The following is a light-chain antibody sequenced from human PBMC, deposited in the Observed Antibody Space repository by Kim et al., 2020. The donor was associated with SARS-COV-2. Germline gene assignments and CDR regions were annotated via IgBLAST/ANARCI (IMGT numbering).Light chain of an antibody. V-gene: IGLV1-47*01. J-gene: IGLJ2*01. CDR3: AAWDDSPRGVV. CDR1: RSNLGSNY. Sequence: GQRVTISCSGSRSNLGSNYVYWYQQLPGTAPKRLIYRNNQRPSGVPDRFSGSKSGTSASLAISGLRSEDEADYYCAAWDDSPRGVVFGGGTQLTVL. CDR2: RNN.